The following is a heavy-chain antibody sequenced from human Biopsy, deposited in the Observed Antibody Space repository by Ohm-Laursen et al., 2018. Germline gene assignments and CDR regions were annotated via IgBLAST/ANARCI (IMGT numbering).Heavy chain of an antibody. D-gene: IGHD3-10*01. Sequence: SQTLSLTCSVSGASVKTSGYFWTWIRQAPGKGLEWIGEIDHTGGTNYNPSLKSRVNISQDRSKNQFSLRLDSVTAADTAVYYCARSVDITVVRGYYFDFWGQGTLVTVSS. CDR3: ARSVDITVVRGYYFDF. CDR2: IDHTGGT. J-gene: IGHJ4*02. CDR1: GASVKTSGYF. V-gene: IGHV4-30-2*01.